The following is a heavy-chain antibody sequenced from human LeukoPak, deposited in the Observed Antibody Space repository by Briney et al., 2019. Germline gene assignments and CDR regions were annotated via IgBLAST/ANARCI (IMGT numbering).Heavy chain of an antibody. V-gene: IGHV4-34*01. CDR3: ASRRSGYDFYYYYYMDV. CDR1: GGSFSGYY. Sequence: SETLSLTCAVYGGSFSGYYWSWIRQPPGKGLEWIGEINHSGSTNYNPSLKSRVTISVDTSKNQFSLKLSSVTAADTAVYYCASRRSGYDFYYYYYMDVWGKGTTVTISS. D-gene: IGHD5-12*01. J-gene: IGHJ6*03. CDR2: INHSGST.